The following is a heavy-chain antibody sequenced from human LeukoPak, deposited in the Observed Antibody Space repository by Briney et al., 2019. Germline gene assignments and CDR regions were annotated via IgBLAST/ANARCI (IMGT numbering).Heavy chain of an antibody. J-gene: IGHJ4*02. CDR2: IYYTGST. D-gene: IGHD3-10*01. Sequence: PSETLSLTCAVSGASISGSGYYLGWIRQPPGKGLEWIGNIYYTGSTYYNASLQSRVTISIDMSKNQFSLRLSSVTAADTAVYYCASVQPGRITMVRGVTEPYFDYWGQGTLVTVSS. V-gene: IGHV4-39*01. CDR3: ASVQPGRITMVRGVTEPYFDY. CDR1: GASISGSGYY.